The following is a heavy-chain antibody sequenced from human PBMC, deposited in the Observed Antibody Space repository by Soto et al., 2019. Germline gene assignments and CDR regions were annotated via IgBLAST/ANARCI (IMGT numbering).Heavy chain of an antibody. V-gene: IGHV3-23*01. J-gene: IGHJ4*02. CDR1: GFTFSNYA. Sequence: EVQLLESGGGLVQPGGSLRLSCAASGFTFSNYAMSWVRQAPGKGLKWVSAISGNGVNTYYADSVKGRFTISRDYSKNTLYLHMNSLRAEDTAVYYCARGKFGSGWASYFDSWGQGTLVTVSS. CDR2: ISGNGVNT. D-gene: IGHD6-19*01. CDR3: ARGKFGSGWASYFDS.